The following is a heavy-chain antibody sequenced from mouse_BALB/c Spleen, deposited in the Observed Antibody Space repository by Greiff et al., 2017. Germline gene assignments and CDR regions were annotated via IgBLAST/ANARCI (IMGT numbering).Heavy chain of an antibody. Sequence: QVQLQQPGAELVKPGASVKLSCKASGYTFTSYWMHWVKQRPGQGLEWIGEINPSNGRTNYNEKFKSKATLTVDTSSSTAYMQLSSLASEDSALYYCARSGYYGSSYVGFAYWGQGTLVTVSA. V-gene: IGHV1S81*02. J-gene: IGHJ3*01. CDR3: ARSGYYGSSYVGFAY. CDR1: GYTFTSYW. CDR2: INPSNGRT. D-gene: IGHD1-1*01.